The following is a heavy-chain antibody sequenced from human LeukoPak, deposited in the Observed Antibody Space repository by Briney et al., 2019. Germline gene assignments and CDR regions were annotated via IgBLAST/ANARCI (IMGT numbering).Heavy chain of an antibody. CDR3: ARGSAAIGYYYMDV. CDR2: IDWDDDK. D-gene: IGHD6-13*01. Sequence: SGPTLVNPTQTLTLTCTFSGFSLSTSGMCVSWIRQPPGKALEWLARIDWDDDKYYSTSLKTRLTISKDTSKNQVVLTMTNMDPVDTATYYCARGSAAIGYYYMDVWGKGTTVTVSS. V-gene: IGHV2-70*11. J-gene: IGHJ6*03. CDR1: GFSLSTSGMC.